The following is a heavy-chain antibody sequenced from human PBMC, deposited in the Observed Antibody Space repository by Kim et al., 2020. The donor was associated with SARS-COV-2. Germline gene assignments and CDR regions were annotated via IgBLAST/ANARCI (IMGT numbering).Heavy chain of an antibody. J-gene: IGHJ5*02. CDR2: INPNSGGT. Sequence: ASVKVSCKASGYTFTGYYIHWVRQAPGQGLEWMGRINPNSGGTNYAQKFQDRVTMTRDTSISTAYMELSRLRSDDTGVYYCARGAKGIVGTSEDWFDPWGQGPLVTVSS. D-gene: IGHD1-26*01. V-gene: IGHV1-2*05. CDR1: GYTFTGYY. CDR3: ARGAKGIVGTSEDWFDP.